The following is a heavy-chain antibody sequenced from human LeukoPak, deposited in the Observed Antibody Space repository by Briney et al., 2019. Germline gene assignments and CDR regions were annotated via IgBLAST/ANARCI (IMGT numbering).Heavy chain of an antibody. CDR1: DHSISDYY. Sequence: NSSETLSLACTVSDHSISDYYRGWIRQPPGKGLEWIGYFHNSGTTTYNPSLKSRVTISGDTSKNQLSFKLNSLTTADTAVYYCTRGAGWLIDYWGQGILVTVSS. V-gene: IGHV4-59*01. CDR2: FHNSGTT. D-gene: IGHD3-16*01. J-gene: IGHJ4*02. CDR3: TRGAGWLIDY.